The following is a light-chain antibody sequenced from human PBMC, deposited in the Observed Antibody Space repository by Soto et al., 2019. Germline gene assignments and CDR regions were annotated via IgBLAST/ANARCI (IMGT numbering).Light chain of an antibody. CDR3: QQYGSSSWT. V-gene: IGKV3-20*01. CDR2: GAS. J-gene: IGKJ1*01. CDR1: QSISSSY. Sequence: QDTLSLSPGEKATLSCRASQSISSSYLAWYQQRPGQAPRLLIYGASGRATGIPDRFSGSGSGTEFTLTISRLEPEDFAVYYCQQYGSSSWTFGQGTTVDI.